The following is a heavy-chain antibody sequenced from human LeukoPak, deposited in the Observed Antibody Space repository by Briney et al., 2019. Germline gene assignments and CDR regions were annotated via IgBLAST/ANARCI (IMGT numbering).Heavy chain of an antibody. J-gene: IGHJ6*03. D-gene: IGHD3-10*01. CDR2: IRYDGTNE. CDR3: ARGQHWMVRGVITQIYYYYYYMDV. Sequence: GGSLRLSCAASGFTFSSYGMHWVRQAPGKGLEWVTFIRYDGTNEYYADSVRGRFTISRDNSKNTLYLQMNSLRPEDTAVYYCARGQHWMVRGVITQIYYYYYYMDVWGKGTTVTISS. CDR1: GFTFSSYG. V-gene: IGHV3-30*02.